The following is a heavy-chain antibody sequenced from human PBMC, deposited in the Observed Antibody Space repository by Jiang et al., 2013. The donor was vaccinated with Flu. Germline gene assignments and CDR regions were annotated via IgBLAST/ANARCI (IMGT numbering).Heavy chain of an antibody. CDR3: AESSWNDKYNWFDP. CDR1: GYTFTSYA. D-gene: IGHD1-1*01. V-gene: IGHV7-4-1*02. J-gene: IGHJ5*02. Sequence: QSGSELKKPGASVKVSCKASGYTFTSYAMNWVRQAPGQGLEWMGWINTNTGNPTYAQGFTGRFVFSLDTSVSTAYLQISSLKAEDTAVYYCAESSWNDKYNWFDPWGQGTLVTVSS. CDR2: INTNTGNP.